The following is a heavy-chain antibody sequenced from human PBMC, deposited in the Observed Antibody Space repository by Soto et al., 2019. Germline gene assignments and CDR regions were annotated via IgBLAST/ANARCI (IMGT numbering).Heavy chain of an antibody. Sequence: EVQLVESGGGLVQPGGSVRLSCAASGFTFSSYWMHWVRQAPGKGLMWVSRIHNDGSTTRYADSVKGRFTISRDNAKNTLYLQISSLRVEDTAVYYCARDNWNSYWGLGTLVTVSS. D-gene: IGHD1-7*01. CDR1: GFTFSSYW. CDR2: IHNDGSTT. V-gene: IGHV3-74*01. CDR3: ARDNWNSY. J-gene: IGHJ4*01.